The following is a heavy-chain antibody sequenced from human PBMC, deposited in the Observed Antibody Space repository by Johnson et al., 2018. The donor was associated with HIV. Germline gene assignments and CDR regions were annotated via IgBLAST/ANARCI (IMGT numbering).Heavy chain of an antibody. CDR2: IYSGGST. D-gene: IGHD6-13*01. J-gene: IGHJ3*02. CDR1: GFTFSNAW. V-gene: IGHV3-66*02. Sequence: VQLVESGGGLVKPGGSLRLSCAASGFTFSNAWMSWVRQAPGKGLEWVSVIYSGGSTYYADSVKGRFTISRDNSKNTLYLQMNSLRAEDTAVYYCARGLAADAFDIWGQGTMVTVSS. CDR3: ARGLAADAFDI.